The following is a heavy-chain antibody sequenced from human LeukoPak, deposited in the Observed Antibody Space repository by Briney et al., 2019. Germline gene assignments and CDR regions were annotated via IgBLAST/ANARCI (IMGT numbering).Heavy chain of an antibody. Sequence: GGSLRLSCVASGFIFSDYYMTWIRQAPGKGLEWVSYISSNSRHTDYADSVKGRFTISRDNAKNSLYLQMNSLRAEDTAVYYCATSRTLDYWGQGTLVTVSS. V-gene: IGHV3-11*03. CDR1: GFIFSDYY. J-gene: IGHJ4*02. CDR2: ISSNSRHT. CDR3: ATSRTLDY.